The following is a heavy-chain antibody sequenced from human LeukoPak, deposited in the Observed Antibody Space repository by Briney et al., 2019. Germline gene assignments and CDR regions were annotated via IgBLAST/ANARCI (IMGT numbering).Heavy chain of an antibody. D-gene: IGHD6-19*01. J-gene: IGHJ4*02. V-gene: IGHV3-15*01. CDR2: IKRKTDGGTE. CDR1: GFSFSNFY. CDR3: TTVAYNNAWS. Sequence: PGGSLRLSCAASGFSFSNFYMSWVRQAPGKGLEWVGRIKRKTDGGTEDYAAPVKGRFTISRDDSKKTLYLQMNSLKTEDTAVYYCTTVAYNNAWSWGQGALVTVSS.